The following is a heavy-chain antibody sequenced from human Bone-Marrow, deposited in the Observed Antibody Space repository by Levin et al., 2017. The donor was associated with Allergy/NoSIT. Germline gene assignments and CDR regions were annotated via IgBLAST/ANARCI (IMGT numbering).Heavy chain of an antibody. V-gene: IGHV4-59*01. CDR1: GGSISNYY. CDR3: VREGSERVLGPAYYYGMDV. D-gene: IGHD3-10*01. CDR2: IYNSGST. Sequence: NAGGSLRLSCTVSGGSISNYYWTWIRQPPGKGLEWIGNIYNSGSTTYNPSLKSRLTISVDTSKNVFSLNLRSVTAADTAVYYCVREGSERVLGPAYYYGMDVWGQGTTVTISS. J-gene: IGHJ6*02.